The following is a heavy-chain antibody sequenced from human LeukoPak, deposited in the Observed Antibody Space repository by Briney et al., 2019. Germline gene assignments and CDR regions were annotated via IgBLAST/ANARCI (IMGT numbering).Heavy chain of an antibody. CDR3: ARKRLSADSFDI. CDR1: GDSVSCNSTA. CDR2: TYYRSKWYN. Sequence: SQTLSLTCAICGDSVSCNSTAWNWIRQSPSRGLEWLGRTYYRSKWYNDYTVSVKSRITFNPDTSKNQFSLHLNSVTPEDTAVYYCARKRLSADSFDIWGQGTLVTVSS. D-gene: IGHD4/OR15-4a*01. J-gene: IGHJ3*02. V-gene: IGHV6-1*01.